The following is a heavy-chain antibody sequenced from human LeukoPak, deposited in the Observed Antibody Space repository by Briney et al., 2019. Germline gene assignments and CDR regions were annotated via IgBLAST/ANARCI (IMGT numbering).Heavy chain of an antibody. CDR2: IRSKANGGTT. D-gene: IGHD3-10*01. CDR1: GFTFGDYA. J-gene: IGHJ4*02. V-gene: IGHV3-49*03. Sequence: PGGSLRLSCTASGFTFGDYAMSWFRQAPGKGLEWVGFIRSKANGGTTEYAASVKGRFTIPRNDSKSIAYQQLHSLQTEDTAVYYCTRPYYGSGSYYDYFDYLVQGTLVTVSS. CDR3: TRPYYGSGSYYDYFDY.